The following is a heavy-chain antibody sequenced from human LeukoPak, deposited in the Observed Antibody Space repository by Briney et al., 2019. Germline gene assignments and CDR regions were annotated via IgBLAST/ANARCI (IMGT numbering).Heavy chain of an antibody. CDR2: INHSGST. V-gene: IGHV4-34*01. D-gene: IGHD6-13*01. CDR1: GGSFSAYY. CDR3: GTREQQLAPFDY. Sequence: PSETLSLTCAVYGGSFSAYYWSWIRQPPGKGLEWIGEINHSGSTNYNPSLKSRVTISVDTSKNQFSLKLSSVTAADGAVYYCGTREQQLAPFDYWGQGTLVTVSS. J-gene: IGHJ4*02.